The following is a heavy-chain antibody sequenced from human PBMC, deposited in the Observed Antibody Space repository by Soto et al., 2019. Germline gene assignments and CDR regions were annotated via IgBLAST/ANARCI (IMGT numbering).Heavy chain of an antibody. J-gene: IGHJ6*02. CDR3: ARDRRELRFLEWFQIGMDV. CDR1: GYTFTGYY. Sequence: ASVKVSCKASGYTFTGYYMHCVRQAPGQGLEWMGWINPNSGGTNYAQKFQGRVTMTRDTSISTAYMELGRLRSDDTAVYYCARDRRELRFLEWFQIGMDVWGQGTTVTVSS. CDR2: INPNSGGT. V-gene: IGHV1-2*02. D-gene: IGHD3-3*01.